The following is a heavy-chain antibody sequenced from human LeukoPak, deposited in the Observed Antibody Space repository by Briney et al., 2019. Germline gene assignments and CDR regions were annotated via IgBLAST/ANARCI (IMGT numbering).Heavy chain of an antibody. D-gene: IGHD6-19*01. Sequence: SVKVSCKTSGGTFSSYAISWVRQAPGQGLEWMGRIIPIFGTANYAQKFQGRVTITTDESTSTAYMELSSLRSEDTAVYYCARCEQWLDKKDCFDYWGQGALVTVSS. J-gene: IGHJ4*02. CDR3: ARCEQWLDKKDCFDY. CDR2: IIPIFGTA. CDR1: GGTFSSYA. V-gene: IGHV1-69*05.